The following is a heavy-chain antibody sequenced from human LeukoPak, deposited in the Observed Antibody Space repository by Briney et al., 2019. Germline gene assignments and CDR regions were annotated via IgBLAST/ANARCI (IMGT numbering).Heavy chain of an antibody. CDR2: ISSSSSYI. CDR1: GFTFSSYS. V-gene: IGHV3-21*01. J-gene: IGHJ4*02. Sequence: EGSLRLSCATSGFTFSSYSMNWVRQDPGKGLEWVSSISSSSSYIYYADSVKGRFTISRDNAKNSLYLQMNSLRAEDTAVYYCARDRYYDFWSGYSPLDYWGQGTLVTVSS. D-gene: IGHD3-3*01. CDR3: ARDRYYDFWSGYSPLDY.